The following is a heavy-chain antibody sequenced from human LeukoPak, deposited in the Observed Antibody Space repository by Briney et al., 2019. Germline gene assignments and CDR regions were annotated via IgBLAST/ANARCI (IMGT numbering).Heavy chain of an antibody. CDR1: GGSITSSPYW. CDR2: LYYSGNT. CDR3: ARRAYGTGFDF. Sequence: PSETLSLTCDVSGGSITSSPYWWSWISQPPEKGLEWVGTLYYSGNTFYHPSLASRVTISAETSKNQFSLKLTSVTAADTAVYYCARRAYGTGFDFWGQGTVVTVSS. J-gene: IGHJ4*02. V-gene: IGHV4-39*01. D-gene: IGHD1-1*01.